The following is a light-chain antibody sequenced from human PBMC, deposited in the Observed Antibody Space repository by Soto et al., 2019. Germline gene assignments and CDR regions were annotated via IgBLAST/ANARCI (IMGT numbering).Light chain of an antibody. CDR1: QGLNRN. CDR3: HEYNTWPWT. CDR2: GTS. J-gene: IGKJ1*01. Sequence: ETVLTQSPATLSVSPGETATLSCTTSQGLNRNLAWYQQKLGQAPRVLIYGTSTRAAGIPARFSGSGSGTEFILTISSLQSEDFAVYYCHEYNTWPWTFGQGTQVDIK. V-gene: IGKV3-15*01.